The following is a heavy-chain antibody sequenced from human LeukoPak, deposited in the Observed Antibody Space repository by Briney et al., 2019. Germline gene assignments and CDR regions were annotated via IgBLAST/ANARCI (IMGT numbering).Heavy chain of an antibody. Sequence: KPSETLSLTCTVSGGSISSYYWSWIRQPPGKGLEWIGYIYHSGSTHYNPSLKSRVTISVDRSKNQFSLKLSSVTAADTAVYYCARAHYYGSGSYGEDRLNWFDPWGQGTLVTVSS. CDR2: IYHSGST. V-gene: IGHV4-59*12. J-gene: IGHJ5*02. CDR3: ARAHYYGSGSYGEDRLNWFDP. CDR1: GGSISSYY. D-gene: IGHD3-10*01.